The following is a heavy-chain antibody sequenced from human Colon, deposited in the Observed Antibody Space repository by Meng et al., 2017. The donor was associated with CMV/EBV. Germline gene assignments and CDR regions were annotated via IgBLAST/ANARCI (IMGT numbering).Heavy chain of an antibody. CDR2: MYFSGIA. J-gene: IGHJ4*02. CDR1: GAPISRGGYS. D-gene: IGHD1-26*01. V-gene: IGHV4-39*07. Sequence: HLREAGPGLVKPAEPLSLPCTASGAPISRGGYSGAWFRQPPGKRLEWIGSMYFSGIADYNPSLKSRVTISLHATQKQFSLRLTSVTAADSAVYFCARDLTNKWFYYWGQGTLVTVSS. CDR3: ARDLTNKWFYY.